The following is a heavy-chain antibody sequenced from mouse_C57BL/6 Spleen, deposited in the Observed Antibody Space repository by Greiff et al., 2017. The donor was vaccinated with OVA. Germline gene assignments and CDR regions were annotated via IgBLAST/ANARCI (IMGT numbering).Heavy chain of an antibody. CDR1: GYSFTDYN. CDR2: INPNYGTT. D-gene: IGHD1-1*01. Sequence: EVQLQQSGPELVKPGASVKISCKASGYSFTDYNMNWVKQSTGKSLEWIGVINPNYGTTSYNQKFKGKATLTVDQSSSTAYMQLNSLTSEDSAVYYCARWDTTVVAKYFDVWGTGTTVTVSS. J-gene: IGHJ1*03. V-gene: IGHV1-39*01. CDR3: ARWDTTVVAKYFDV.